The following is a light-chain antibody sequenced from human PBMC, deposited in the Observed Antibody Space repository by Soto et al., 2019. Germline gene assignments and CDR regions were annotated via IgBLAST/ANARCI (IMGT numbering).Light chain of an antibody. CDR1: EDIIKH. Sequence: DIQMTQSPSSLSASIGDRVTITCRASEDIIKHLNWYLQKPGKAPKVLIQGAFILETGVPSRFSGGGSGTEFTFTISSLQPEDNGTYFCQQFHRHPLTFGGGTKVEIK. CDR2: GAF. CDR3: QQFHRHPLT. V-gene: IGKV1-33*01. J-gene: IGKJ4*01.